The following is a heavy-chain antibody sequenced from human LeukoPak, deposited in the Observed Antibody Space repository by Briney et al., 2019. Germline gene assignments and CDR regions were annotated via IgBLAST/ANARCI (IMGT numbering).Heavy chain of an antibody. D-gene: IGHD6-19*01. CDR1: GYSISSGYY. J-gene: IGHJ5*02. CDR3: ARGMVPNQWLDPHGWFDP. CDR2: ISTSGST. Sequence: SETLSLTCTVSGYSISSGYYWGWIRQPPGRGLEWIGRISTSGSTNYNPSLKSRVTISIDTSKNHFSLKLSSMTAADTAVYYCARGMVPNQWLDPHGWFDPWGQGTLVTVSS. V-gene: IGHV4-38-2*02.